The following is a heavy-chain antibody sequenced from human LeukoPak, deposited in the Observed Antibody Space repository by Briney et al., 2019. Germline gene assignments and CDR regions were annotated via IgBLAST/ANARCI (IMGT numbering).Heavy chain of an antibody. CDR3: GKDPNGDYVGAFDFQR. CDR1: GFTFSSYA. Sequence: GGSLRLSCAASGFTFSSYAMSWVRQAPGKGLEWVSAITGSGATTYYADSVRGRFTIYRDNSKNTLYLQMNSLRGEDTAVYYCGKDPNGDYVGAFDFQRWGQGTLVTVSS. D-gene: IGHD4-17*01. J-gene: IGHJ1*01. V-gene: IGHV3-23*01. CDR2: ITGSGATT.